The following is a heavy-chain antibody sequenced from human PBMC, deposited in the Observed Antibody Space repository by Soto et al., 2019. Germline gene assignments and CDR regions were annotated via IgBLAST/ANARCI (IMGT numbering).Heavy chain of an antibody. V-gene: IGHV3-23*01. CDR1: GFTFSSYA. CDR2: ISGSGGST. J-gene: IGHJ3*02. D-gene: IGHD6-19*01. Sequence: GGSLRLSCAASGFTFSSYAMSWVRQAPGKGLEWVSAISGSGGSTYYADSVKGRFTISRDNSKNTLYLQMNSLRAEDTAVYYCANIHSSGWRYDAFDIWGQGTMVTVSS. CDR3: ANIHSSGWRYDAFDI.